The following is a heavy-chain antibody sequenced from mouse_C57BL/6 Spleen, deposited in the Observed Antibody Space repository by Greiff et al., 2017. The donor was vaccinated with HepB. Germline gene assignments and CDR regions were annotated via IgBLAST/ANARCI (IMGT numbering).Heavy chain of an antibody. V-gene: IGHV1-15*01. D-gene: IGHD1-1*01. CDR3: TRGEGDYGSSYWYFDV. Sequence: PLQQSGAELVRPGASVTLSCKASGYTFTDYEMHWVKQTPVHGLEWIGAIDPETGGTAYNQKFKGKAILTADKSSSTAYMELRSLTSEDSAVYYCTRGEGDYGSSYWYFDVWGTGTTVTVSS. J-gene: IGHJ1*03. CDR2: IDPETGGT. CDR1: GYTFTDYE.